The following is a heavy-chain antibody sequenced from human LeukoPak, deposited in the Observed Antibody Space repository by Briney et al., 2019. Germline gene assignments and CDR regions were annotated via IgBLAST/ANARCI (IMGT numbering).Heavy chain of an antibody. CDR3: ARDGGIVGATMTFDY. Sequence: SVKVSCKASGGTFSSYAISWVRQAPGQGLEWMGRIIPILGIANYAQKFQGRVTITADKSTSTAYMELSSLRSEDTAVYYCARDGGIVGATMTFDYWGQGTLVTVSS. D-gene: IGHD1-26*01. V-gene: IGHV1-69*04. CDR2: IIPILGIA. J-gene: IGHJ4*02. CDR1: GGTFSSYA.